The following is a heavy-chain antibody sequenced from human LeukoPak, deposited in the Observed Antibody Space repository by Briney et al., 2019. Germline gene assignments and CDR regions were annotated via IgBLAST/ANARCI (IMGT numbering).Heavy chain of an antibody. CDR2: MYNSGTT. J-gene: IGHJ6*02. CDR1: GGSISGDY. CDR3: ARTTGYYAMDV. Sequence: PSETLPLTCTVSGGSISGDYWSWIRQPPGKALEWIGYMYNSGTTNYNPSVKSRVTISVNTSKTQFSLKLSSVTAADTAVYYCARTTGYYAMDVWGQGTTVIVSS. D-gene: IGHD4-17*01. V-gene: IGHV4-59*01.